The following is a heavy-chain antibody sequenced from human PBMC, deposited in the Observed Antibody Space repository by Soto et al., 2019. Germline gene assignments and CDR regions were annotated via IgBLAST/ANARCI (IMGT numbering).Heavy chain of an antibody. CDR2: IYYSGST. V-gene: IGHV4-30-4*01. CDR3: ARLPDYGDQYYYYGMDV. Sequence: SETLSLTCTVSGGSISSGDYYWSWIRQPPGKGLEWIGYIYYSGSTYYNPSLKSRVTISVDTSKHQFSLKLSSVTAADTAVYYCARLPDYGDQYYYYGMDVWGQGATVTVSS. J-gene: IGHJ6*02. D-gene: IGHD4-17*01. CDR1: GGSISSGDYY.